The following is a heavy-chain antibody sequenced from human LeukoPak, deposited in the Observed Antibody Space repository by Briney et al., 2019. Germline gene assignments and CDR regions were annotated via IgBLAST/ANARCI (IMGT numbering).Heavy chain of an antibody. J-gene: IGHJ6*03. D-gene: IGHD6-13*01. CDR2: ISAYNGNT. CDR3: ARGGYSSSWDEYYYYYMDV. V-gene: IGHV1-18*01. CDR1: GYTFTSYG. Sequence: ASVKVSCKASGYTFTSYGISWVRQAPGQGLEWMGWISAYNGNTNYAQKLQGRVTMTTDTSTSTAYMELRSLRSDDTAVYYCARGGYSSSWDEYYYYYMDVWGKGTTVTVSS.